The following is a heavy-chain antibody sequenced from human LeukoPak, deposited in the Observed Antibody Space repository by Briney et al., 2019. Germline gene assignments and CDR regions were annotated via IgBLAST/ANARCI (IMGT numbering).Heavy chain of an antibody. J-gene: IGHJ5*02. CDR1: GFTFSSYA. V-gene: IGHV3-23*01. CDR2: ISGSGGST. Sequence: PGGSLRLSCAASGFTFSSYAMSWVRQAPGKGLEWVSAISGSGGSTYYADSVKGRFTISRDNSKNTLYLQMNSLRADDTAVYFCARVDLKWEQNTYAVSWFDPWGQGTLVTVSS. D-gene: IGHD1-26*01. CDR3: ARVDLKWEQNTYAVSWFDP.